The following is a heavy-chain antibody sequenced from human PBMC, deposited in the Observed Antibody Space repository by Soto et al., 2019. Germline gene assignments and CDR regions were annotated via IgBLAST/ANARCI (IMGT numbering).Heavy chain of an antibody. Sequence: QVQLVQSGAEVKKPGSSVKVSCQASGGIFSSNAISWVRQAPGQGLEWMGGILPIFGTTHYAQKFQGRVTITADESTSTAYNELSSLKSEDTAFYYCATGGRVYSSAPRFDFEYWGQGTLVTVSS. CDR2: ILPIFGTT. D-gene: IGHD5-18*01. CDR1: GGIFSSNA. J-gene: IGHJ4*02. V-gene: IGHV1-69*01. CDR3: ATGGRVYSSAPRFDFEY.